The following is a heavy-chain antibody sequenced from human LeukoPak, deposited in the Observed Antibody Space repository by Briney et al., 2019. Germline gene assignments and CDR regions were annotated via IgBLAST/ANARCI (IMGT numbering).Heavy chain of an antibody. Sequence: PSETLSLTCAVYGGSISGYYWSWIRQPPGKGLEWIGEINRSGSTNYNPSLKSRVTISVDTSKNQFSLKLSSVTAADTAVYYCARKPRTTGTTTHSYYYYYYMDVWGKGTTVTVSS. D-gene: IGHD1-1*01. CDR2: INRSGST. CDR1: GGSISGYY. J-gene: IGHJ6*03. V-gene: IGHV4-34*01. CDR3: ARKPRTTGTTTHSYYYYYYMDV.